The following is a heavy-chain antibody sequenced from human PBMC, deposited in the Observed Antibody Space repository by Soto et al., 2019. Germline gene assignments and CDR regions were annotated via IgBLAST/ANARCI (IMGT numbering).Heavy chain of an antibody. D-gene: IGHD3-3*01. Sequence: SETLSLTCTVSGGSISSGGYYWSWIRQHPGKGLEWIGYIYYSGSTYYNPSLKSRVTISVDTSKSQFSLKLSSVTAADTAVYYCASVQALYYDFWSGYRPYGMDVWGQGTTVTVSS. CDR1: GGSISSGGYY. CDR2: IYYSGST. CDR3: ASVQALYYDFWSGYRPYGMDV. J-gene: IGHJ6*02. V-gene: IGHV4-31*03.